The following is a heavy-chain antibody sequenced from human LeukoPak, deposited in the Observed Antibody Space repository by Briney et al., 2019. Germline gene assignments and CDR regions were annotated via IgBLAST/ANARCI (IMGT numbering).Heavy chain of an antibody. CDR1: GFTFSSYW. CDR2: IKQDGSEK. J-gene: IGHJ3*02. CDR3: ARRQAWDYGGNLEAPYAFDI. Sequence: GGSLRLSCAASGFTFSSYWMSWVRQAPGKGLEWVANIKQDGSEKYYVDSVKGRFTISRDNAKNSLYLQMNSLRAEDTAVYYCARRQAWDYGGNLEAPYAFDIWGQGTMVTVSS. V-gene: IGHV3-7*01. D-gene: IGHD4-23*01.